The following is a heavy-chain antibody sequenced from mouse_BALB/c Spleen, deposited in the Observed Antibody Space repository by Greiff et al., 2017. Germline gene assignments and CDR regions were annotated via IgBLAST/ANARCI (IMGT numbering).Heavy chain of an antibody. CDR1: GYSITSDYA. Sequence: EVQLQESGPGLVKPSQSLSLTCTVTGYSITSDYAWNWIRQFPGNKLEWMGYISYSGSTSYNPSLKSRISITRDTSKNQFFLQLNSVTTEDTATYYCARLGGNLLDYWGQGTTLTVSS. CDR3: ARLGGNLLDY. V-gene: IGHV3-2*02. J-gene: IGHJ2*01. CDR2: ISYSGST. D-gene: IGHD1-1*02.